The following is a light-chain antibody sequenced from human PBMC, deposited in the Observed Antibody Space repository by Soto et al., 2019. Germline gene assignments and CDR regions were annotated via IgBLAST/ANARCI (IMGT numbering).Light chain of an antibody. J-gene: IGKJ5*01. CDR3: QHYVSPPIT. CDR2: GAS. V-gene: IGKV3-20*01. Sequence: EIVLTQSPGTLSLSPGERATFSCRASQSVTSNYLAWYQQKPGQAPRLLVYGASSRATGISDRFSGSGSGTDFTLTISRLEPEDFAVYYCQHYVSPPITFGQGTRLEIK. CDR1: QSVTSNY.